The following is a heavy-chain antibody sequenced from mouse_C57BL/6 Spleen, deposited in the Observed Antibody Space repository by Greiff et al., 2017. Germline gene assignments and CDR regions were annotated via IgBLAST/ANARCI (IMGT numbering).Heavy chain of an antibody. CDR1: GYTFTSYW. CDR3: AREGGGSYYFDY. Sequence: VQLQQPGAELVRPGSSVKLSCKASGYTFTSYWMDWVKQRPGQGLEWIGNIYPSDSETHYNQKFKDKATLTVDKSSSTAYMQLSSLTSEDSAVYYCAREGGGSYYFDYWGQGPTLTVSS. V-gene: IGHV1-61*01. CDR2: IYPSDSET. J-gene: IGHJ2*01.